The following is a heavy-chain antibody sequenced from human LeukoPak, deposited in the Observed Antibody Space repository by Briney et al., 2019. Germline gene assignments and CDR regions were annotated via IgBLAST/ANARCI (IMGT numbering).Heavy chain of an antibody. Sequence: GGSLRLSCAAAGFTFSSYAMSWVRQAPGKGLEWVSAISGSGGSTYYADSVKVRFTISRDNSKTTLYLQMNSLRAEDTAVYYCAKDGLLWFGDAWDYWGQGTLVTVSS. J-gene: IGHJ4*02. CDR2: ISGSGGST. CDR1: GFTFSSYA. D-gene: IGHD3-10*01. CDR3: AKDGLLWFGDAWDY. V-gene: IGHV3-23*01.